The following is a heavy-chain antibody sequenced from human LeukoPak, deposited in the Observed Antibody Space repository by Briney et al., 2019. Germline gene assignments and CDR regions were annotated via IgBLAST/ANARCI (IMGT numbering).Heavy chain of an antibody. Sequence: GGSLRLSCAASGFTFSNHAMHWVRQAPGKGLEWVSGISPNGVITYYADSVKGRFSISRDNYKGTVYLQMNSLRPEDTAVYYCAKDDAWLQFGSWGRGTLVTVSS. V-gene: IGHV3-23*01. CDR3: AKDDAWLQFGS. CDR1: GFTFSNHA. J-gene: IGHJ4*02. D-gene: IGHD5-24*01. CDR2: ISPNGVIT.